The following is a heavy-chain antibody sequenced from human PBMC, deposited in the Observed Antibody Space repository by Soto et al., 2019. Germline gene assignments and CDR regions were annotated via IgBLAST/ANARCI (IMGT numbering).Heavy chain of an antibody. CDR3: ARAQWLVGVLTRGTFDC. CDR2: ITSSGSIV. D-gene: IGHD6-19*01. V-gene: IGHV3-48*03. Sequence: SLRLSCAASGLTFSSYEMNWVRQAPGKGLEWVSHITSSGSIVYYADSVKGRFTISRDNAKNSLYLQMNSLGAEDTAIYYCARAQWLVGVLTRGTFDCWGQGTLVTVSS. CDR1: GLTFSSYE. J-gene: IGHJ4*02.